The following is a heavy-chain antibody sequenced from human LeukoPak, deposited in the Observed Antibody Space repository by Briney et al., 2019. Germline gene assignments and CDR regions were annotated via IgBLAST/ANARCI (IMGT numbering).Heavy chain of an antibody. Sequence: GGSLRLSCTASKFTFSSYWMSWVRQAPGKGLEWVSAISGSGGSTYYADSVKGRFTISRDNSKNTLYLQMNSRRAEDTAVYYCAKPVVQKLFFAFDIWGQGTMVTVSS. CDR3: AKPVVQKLFFAFDI. CDR1: KFTFSSYW. CDR2: ISGSGGST. D-gene: IGHD3-10*01. V-gene: IGHV3-23*01. J-gene: IGHJ3*02.